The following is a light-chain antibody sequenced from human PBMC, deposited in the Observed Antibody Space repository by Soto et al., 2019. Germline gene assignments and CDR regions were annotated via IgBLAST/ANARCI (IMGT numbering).Light chain of an antibody. J-gene: IGKJ1*01. CDR2: GAS. CDR3: QQYDNSQT. Sequence: EIVLTQSPGTLSLSPGERATLSCRASQSFSSNYLGWYQQKPGQAPRLLIYGASSRATGIPDRFSGSGSGTDFTLTINRLEPEDFAVYYCQQYDNSQTFGQGTKVDIK. V-gene: IGKV3-20*01. CDR1: QSFSSNY.